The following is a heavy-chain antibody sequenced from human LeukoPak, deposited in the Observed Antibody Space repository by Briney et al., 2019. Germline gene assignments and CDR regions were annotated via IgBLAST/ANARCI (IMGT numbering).Heavy chain of an antibody. CDR2: ISSSGDNT. Sequence: GRSLRLSCAASGFTFSHYAMNWVRQAPGKGLEWVSLISSSGDNTHYADSVKGRFTISRDNSKNTVSLQMNSLRGEDTAVYYCAKDVRVGGGGMDVWGQGTPVTVSS. D-gene: IGHD1-26*01. CDR3: AKDVRVGGGGMDV. V-gene: IGHV3-23*01. CDR1: GFTFSHYA. J-gene: IGHJ6*02.